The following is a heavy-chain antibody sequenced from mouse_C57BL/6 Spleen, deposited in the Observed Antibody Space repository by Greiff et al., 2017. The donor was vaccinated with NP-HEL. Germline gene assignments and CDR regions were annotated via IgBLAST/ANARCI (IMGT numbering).Heavy chain of an antibody. CDR2: INPSNGGT. CDR3: ARENWDVKNFDY. CDR1: GYTFTSYW. J-gene: IGHJ2*01. V-gene: IGHV1-53*01. Sequence: VQLQQPGPELVKPGASVKLSCKASGYTFTSYWMHWVKQRPGQGLEWIGNINPSNGGTNYNEKFKSKATLTVDKSSSTAYMQLSSLTSEDSAVYYCARENWDVKNFDYWGQGTTLTVSS. D-gene: IGHD4-1*01.